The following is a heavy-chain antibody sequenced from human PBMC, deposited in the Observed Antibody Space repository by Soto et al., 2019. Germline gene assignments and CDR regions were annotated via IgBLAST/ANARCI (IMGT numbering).Heavy chain of an antibody. CDR3: ARLRKTMVRGVITNDAFDI. D-gene: IGHD3-10*01. Sequence: QLQLQESGPGLVKPSETLSLTCTVSGGSISSSSYYWGWIRQPPGKGLEWIGSIYYSGSTYYNPSLKSRVTISVDTSKNQFSLKLSSVTAADTAVYYCARLRKTMVRGVITNDAFDIWGQGTMVTVSS. V-gene: IGHV4-39*01. CDR2: IYYSGST. J-gene: IGHJ3*02. CDR1: GGSISSSSYY.